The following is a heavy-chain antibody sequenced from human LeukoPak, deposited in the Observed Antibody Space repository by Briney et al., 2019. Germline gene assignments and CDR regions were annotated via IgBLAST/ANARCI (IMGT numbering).Heavy chain of an antibody. Sequence: GTLSLTCAVSGGSISSSNWWSWVRQAPGKGLEWVGRIRSRTDGGTTDYAAPVKGRFTISRDDSKKTLYLQMNILKTEDTAVYYCAKGFGSYDSSDFDSWGQGTLVTVSS. D-gene: IGHD3-22*01. J-gene: IGHJ4*02. CDR1: GGSISSSNW. CDR2: IRSRTDGGTT. CDR3: AKGFGSYDSSDFDS. V-gene: IGHV3-15*07.